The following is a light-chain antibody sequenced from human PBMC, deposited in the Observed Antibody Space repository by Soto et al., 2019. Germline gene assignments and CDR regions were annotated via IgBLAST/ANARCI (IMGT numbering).Light chain of an antibody. CDR1: QSFSSN. CDR2: GAS. CDR3: QQYNNWPRT. J-gene: IGKJ5*01. V-gene: IGKV3-15*01. Sequence: EIVMTQSPATLSVSPGERATLSCTASQSFSSNLAWYQQKPGQAPRLLIYGASTRATGVPARFSGSGSGTEFTLTISSLQSEDFAVYYCQQYNNWPRTFGQGTRLEI.